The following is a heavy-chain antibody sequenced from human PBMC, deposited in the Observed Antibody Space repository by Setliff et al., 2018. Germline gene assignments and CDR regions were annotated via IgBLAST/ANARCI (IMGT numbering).Heavy chain of an antibody. Sequence: ASVKVSCKASGYTFANYGVTWVRQAPGQGLEWMGWISGYTGNTNYAQKLQGRVSMTTDTSTNTAYMELSNLRYDDTVIYYCSRLVRYCSTTTCQRASGAEVWGQGILVTVSS. J-gene: IGHJ4*02. V-gene: IGHV1-18*01. CDR1: GYTFANYG. D-gene: IGHD2-8*01. CDR2: ISGYTGNT. CDR3: SRLVRYCSTTTCQRASGAEV.